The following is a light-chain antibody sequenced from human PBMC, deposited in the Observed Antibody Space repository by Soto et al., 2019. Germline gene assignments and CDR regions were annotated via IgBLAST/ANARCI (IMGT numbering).Light chain of an antibody. CDR2: DAS. V-gene: IGKV3-11*01. Sequence: EIVLTQSPATLSLSPGERATLSCRASQSVSSYLAWYQQKPGQAPRLLIYDASNRATGIPARFSGSGSGTDFPLTISSLEAEDFTVYYCQQRSTSYTFGQGTKLEIK. CDR1: QSVSSY. CDR3: QQRSTSYT. J-gene: IGKJ2*01.